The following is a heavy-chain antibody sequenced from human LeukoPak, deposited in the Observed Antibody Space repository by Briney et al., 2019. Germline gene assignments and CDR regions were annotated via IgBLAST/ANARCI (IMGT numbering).Heavy chain of an antibody. J-gene: IGHJ6*02. CDR1: GFTFSGHW. D-gene: IGHD5-18*01. Sequence: PGVSLRLSCVASGFTFSGHWTTWVRQAPGKGREWVATIKQDGSEKYYVDSVKGRFTISRDNAKNSLYLQMNSLRADDTAVYYCAREQHDGWRTAMVLYGMDVWGQGTTVTVSS. V-gene: IGHV3-7*05. CDR3: AREQHDGWRTAMVLYGMDV. CDR2: IKQDGSEK.